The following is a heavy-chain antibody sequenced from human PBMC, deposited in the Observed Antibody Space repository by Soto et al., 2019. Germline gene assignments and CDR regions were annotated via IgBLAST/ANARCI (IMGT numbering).Heavy chain of an antibody. CDR3: ARGRMQWREQLYYFDY. Sequence: SQTLSLTCAISGDSVSSNSAAWNWIRQSPSRGLEWLGRTYYRSKWYNDYAVSVKSRITINPDTSKNQFSLQLNSVTPEDTAVYYCARGRMQWREQLYYFDYWGQGTLVTVSS. D-gene: IGHD6-19*01. V-gene: IGHV6-1*01. CDR1: GDSVSSNSAA. J-gene: IGHJ4*02. CDR2: TYYRSKWYN.